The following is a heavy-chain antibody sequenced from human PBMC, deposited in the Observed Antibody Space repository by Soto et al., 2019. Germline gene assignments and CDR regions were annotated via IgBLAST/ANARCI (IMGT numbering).Heavy chain of an antibody. CDR1: GFSLSTGGGA. CDR2: IYANGNE. CDR3: ARMVTFYYGMDV. J-gene: IGHJ6*02. Sequence: SGPTLVNPTETLTLTCTFSGFSLSTGGGAVGWIRQPPGKALEWLALIYANGNEVYSSSLRNRLTITKDTSKNQVVLTMTNTDPVDTATYYCARMVTFYYGMDVWGQGPTVTVSS. V-gene: IGHV2-5*01. D-gene: IGHD3-16*01.